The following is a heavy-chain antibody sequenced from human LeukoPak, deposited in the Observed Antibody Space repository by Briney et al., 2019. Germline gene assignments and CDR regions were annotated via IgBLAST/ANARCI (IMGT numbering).Heavy chain of an antibody. CDR1: GGSFSGYY. CDR3: AREVTISPTAFDI. J-gene: IGHJ3*02. CDR2: INHSGST. Sequence: SETLSLTCAVYGGSFSGYYWSWIRQPPGKGLEWIGEINHSGSTNYNPSLKSRVTISVDTSKNHFSLKLSSVTAADTAVYYCAREVTISPTAFDIWGQGTMVTVSS. V-gene: IGHV4-34*01. D-gene: IGHD3-9*01.